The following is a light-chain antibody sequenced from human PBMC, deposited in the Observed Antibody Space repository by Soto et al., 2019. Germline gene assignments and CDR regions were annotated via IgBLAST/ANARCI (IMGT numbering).Light chain of an antibody. CDR2: GAS. J-gene: IGKJ2*01. Sequence: EIVMTQSPATLSVSPGERATLSCRASQSVKSSLAWYQHKPGQVPRLLIYGASTRATGVPVRFSGSGSGTDFTLTISSLQAEDVAVYYCQQRSNWPPEHTFGQGTKLEIK. CDR3: QQRSNWPPEHT. V-gene: IGKV3-15*01. CDR1: QSVKSS.